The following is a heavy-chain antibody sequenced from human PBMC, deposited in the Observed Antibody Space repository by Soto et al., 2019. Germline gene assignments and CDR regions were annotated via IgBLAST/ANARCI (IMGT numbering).Heavy chain of an antibody. V-gene: IGHV3-23*01. CDR2: ISGSGGST. CDR1: GFTFSSYA. Sequence: GGSLRLSCAASGFTFSSYAMSWVRQAPGKGLEWVSAISGSGGSTYYADSVKGRFTISRDNSKNTLYLQMNSLRAEDTAVYYCAKAPSYDYVWGSYRTQFFGYWGQGTLVTVSS. D-gene: IGHD3-16*02. CDR3: AKAPSYDYVWGSYRTQFFGY. J-gene: IGHJ4*02.